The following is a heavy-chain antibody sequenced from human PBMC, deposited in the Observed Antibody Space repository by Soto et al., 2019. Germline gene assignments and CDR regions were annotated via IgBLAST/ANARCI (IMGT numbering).Heavy chain of an antibody. V-gene: IGHV4-61*01. CDR3: ARELPPTPTYYYGMDV. Sequence: SETLSLTCTVSGGSVSSGSYYWSWIRQPPGKGLEWIGYIYYSGSTNYNPSLKSRVTISVDTSKNQFSLKLSSVTAADTAVYYCARELPPTPTYYYGMDVWGQGTTVTVSS. CDR2: IYYSGST. D-gene: IGHD2-21*02. J-gene: IGHJ6*02. CDR1: GGSVSSGSYY.